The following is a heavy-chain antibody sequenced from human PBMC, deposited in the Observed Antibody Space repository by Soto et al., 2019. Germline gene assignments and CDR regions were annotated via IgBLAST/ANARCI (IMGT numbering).Heavy chain of an antibody. J-gene: IGHJ6*02. D-gene: IGHD2-8*02. CDR3: ARDRDVVLVPPPTYDYYYYGMDV. V-gene: IGHV1-18*04. Sequence: QVQLVQSGPEVKKPGASVKVSCKTSGYTFSSYTISWVRQAPGQGLEWMGWISFNNGDTKYAQKFQGRVTMTTDTSTRTAHMDLRSLRSDDTAVYYCARDRDVVLVPPPTYDYYYYGMDVWGQGTTVTVSS. CDR2: ISFNNGDT. CDR1: GYTFSSYT.